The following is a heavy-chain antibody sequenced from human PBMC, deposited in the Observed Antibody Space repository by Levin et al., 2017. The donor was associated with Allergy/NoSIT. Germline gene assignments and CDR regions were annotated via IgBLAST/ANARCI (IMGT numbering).Heavy chain of an antibody. J-gene: IGHJ5*02. Sequence: GGSLRLSCAASGFTFSSYAMSWVRQAPGKGLEWVSAISGSGGSTYYADSVKGRFTISRDNSKNTLYLQMNSLRAEDTAVYYCAKLPFDWFPPLGWFDPWGQGTLVTVSS. CDR2: ISGSGGST. V-gene: IGHV3-23*01. D-gene: IGHD3-9*01. CDR3: AKLPFDWFPPLGWFDP. CDR1: GFTFSSYA.